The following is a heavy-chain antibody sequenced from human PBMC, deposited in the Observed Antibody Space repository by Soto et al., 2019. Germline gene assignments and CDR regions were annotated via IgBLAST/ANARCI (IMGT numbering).Heavy chain of an antibody. J-gene: IGHJ5*02. CDR1: GFTFSSNS. V-gene: IGHV3-21*01. D-gene: IGHD3-22*01. CDR3: AWYYYDRSGSNWFDP. Sequence: EVQLVESGGGLVKPGGSLRLSCAASGFTFSSNSMNWVRQAPGKGLEWVSSISSSSSYIYYADSVKGRFTISRDNAKNSLNLQMNSLRAGDTAVYYCAWYYYDRSGSNWFDPWGQGTLVTVSS. CDR2: ISSSSSYI.